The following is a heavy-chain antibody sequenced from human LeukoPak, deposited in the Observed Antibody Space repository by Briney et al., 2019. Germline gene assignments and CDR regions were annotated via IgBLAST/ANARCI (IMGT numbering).Heavy chain of an antibody. V-gene: IGHV3-74*01. CDR1: GFTFSSNW. J-gene: IGHJ6*03. Sequence: PGGSLRLSCAASGFTFSSNWMHWVRQAPGKGLVWVSHINSDGSNTNYADSVKGRFTISRDNAKNTLYLQMNSLRAEDTAVYYCAKVPIAAALSYMDVWGKGTTVTISS. CDR3: AKVPIAAALSYMDV. CDR2: INSDGSNT. D-gene: IGHD6-13*01.